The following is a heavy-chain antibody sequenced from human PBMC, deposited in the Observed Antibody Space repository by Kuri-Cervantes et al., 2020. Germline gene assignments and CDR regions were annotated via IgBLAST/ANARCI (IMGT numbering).Heavy chain of an antibody. V-gene: IGHV4-59*13. Sequence: SETLSLTCTVSGGSISSYYWSWIRQPPGKGLEWIGYIYYSGSTNYNPSLKSRVTISVDTSKNQFSLKLSSVTAADTAVYYCARSFSTGHITRRDAFDIWGQGTMVTDSS. CDR1: GGSISSYY. CDR2: IYYSGST. D-gene: IGHD3-3*01. CDR3: ARSFSTGHITRRDAFDI. J-gene: IGHJ3*02.